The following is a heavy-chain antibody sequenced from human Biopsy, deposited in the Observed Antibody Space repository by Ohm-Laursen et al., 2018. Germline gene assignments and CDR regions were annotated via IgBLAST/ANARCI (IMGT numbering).Heavy chain of an antibody. CDR2: ISSSNDNT. D-gene: IGHD3-22*01. V-gene: IGHV1-18*04. CDR3: ARDFFDSSGYFYYYNGVDL. J-gene: IGHJ6*02. Sequence: SVKVSCKTSGFTFTGYYIHWVRQAPGQGLEWMGWISSSNDNTNYAQKFQGRVTMTADTSTSTAYMELRSLRSDDTAVYYCARDFFDSSGYFYYYNGVDLWGQGTTVTVSS. CDR1: GFTFTGYY.